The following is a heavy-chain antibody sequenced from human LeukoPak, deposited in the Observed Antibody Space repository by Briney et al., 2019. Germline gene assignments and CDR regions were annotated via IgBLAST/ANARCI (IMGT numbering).Heavy chain of an antibody. J-gene: IGHJ4*02. CDR2: ISGSGGST. V-gene: IGHV3-23*01. CDR3: AGGPDY. Sequence: GKGLEWVSAISGSGGSTYYADSVKGRFTISRDNSKNTLYLQMNSLRAEDTAVYYCAGGPDYWGQGTLVTVSS.